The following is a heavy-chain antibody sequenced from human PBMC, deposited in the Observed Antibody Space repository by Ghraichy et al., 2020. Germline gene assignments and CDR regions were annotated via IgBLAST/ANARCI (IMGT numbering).Heavy chain of an antibody. J-gene: IGHJ6*02. V-gene: IGHV3-23*01. D-gene: IGHD3-3*01. CDR3: AKDRAVTIFGVASSVGMSG. CDR1: GFTFSSNA. CDR2: ISGSGGST. Sequence: GGSLRLSCAASGFTFSSNAMSWVRQAPGKGLEWVSAISGSGGSTYYADSVKGRFTISRDNSKNTLYLQMNSLRAEDTAVYYCAKDRAVTIFGVASSVGMSGGGQGTTVSVSS.